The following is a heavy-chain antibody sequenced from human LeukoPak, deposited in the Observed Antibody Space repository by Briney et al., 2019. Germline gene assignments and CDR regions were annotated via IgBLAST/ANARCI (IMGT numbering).Heavy chain of an antibody. V-gene: IGHV3-11*04. Sequence: PGGSLRLSCAASGFTFSDYYMSWIRQAPGKGLEWVSYISSSGSTIYYADSVKGRFTISRDDAKNSLYLQMNSLRAEDTAVYYCARDDLDSGTRITMIVKDYWGQGTLVTVSS. D-gene: IGHD3-22*01. J-gene: IGHJ4*02. CDR1: GFTFSDYY. CDR2: ISSSGSTI. CDR3: ARDDLDSGTRITMIVKDY.